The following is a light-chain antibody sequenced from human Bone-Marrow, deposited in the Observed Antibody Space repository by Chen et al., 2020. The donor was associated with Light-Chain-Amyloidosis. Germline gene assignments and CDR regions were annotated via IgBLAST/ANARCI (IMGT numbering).Light chain of an antibody. CDR1: SSDVGGDNH. V-gene: IGLV2-14*01. J-gene: IGLJ1*01. CDR3: SSYTITNTLV. Sequence: QSALTQPASVSGPPGQSITISCIGTSSDVGGDNHVSWYQQHPDKAPKLMIYEVTNRPSWVPDRCSGSKSDNTASLTISGLQTENEADYFCSSYTITNTLVFGSGTRVTVL. CDR2: EVT.